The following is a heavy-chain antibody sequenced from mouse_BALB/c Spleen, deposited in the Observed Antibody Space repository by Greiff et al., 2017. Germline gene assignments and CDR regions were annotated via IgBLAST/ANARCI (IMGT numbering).Heavy chain of an antibody. CDR3: AFITTATEGFAY. CDR1: GFTFSSFG. J-gene: IGHJ3*01. D-gene: IGHD1-2*01. V-gene: IGHV5-17*02. Sequence: EVKLVESGGGLVQPGGSRKLSCAASGFTFSSFGMHWVRQAPEKGLEWVAYISSGSSTIYYADTVKGRFTISRDNPKNTLFLQMTSLRSEDTAMYYCAFITTATEGFAYWGQGTLVTVSA. CDR2: ISSGSSTI.